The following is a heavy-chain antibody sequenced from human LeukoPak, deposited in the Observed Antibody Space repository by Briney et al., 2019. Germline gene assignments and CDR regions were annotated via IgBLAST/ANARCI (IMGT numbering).Heavy chain of an antibody. Sequence: SEILSLTCAVYGGSFSGYYWSWIRQPPGKGLEWIGEINHSGSTNYNPSLKSRVTISVDTSKNQFSLKLRSVTAADTAVYYCARWVRGYCSSTSCYSFDYWGQGTLVTVSS. D-gene: IGHD2-2*01. V-gene: IGHV4-34*01. J-gene: IGHJ4*02. CDR1: GGSFSGYY. CDR3: ARWVRGYCSSTSCYSFDY. CDR2: INHSGST.